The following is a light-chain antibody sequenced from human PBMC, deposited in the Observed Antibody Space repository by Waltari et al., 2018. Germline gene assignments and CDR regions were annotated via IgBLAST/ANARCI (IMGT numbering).Light chain of an antibody. CDR1: QSLVSSDGNTY. V-gene: IGKV2-30*01. CDR3: MQGIHRPCT. CDR2: KVS. Sequence: VVMTQSPPFLPVTLGQPASISCRSSQSLVSSDGNTYFNWFHQRPGQSPRRLLYKVSNRDSGVPDRFSGSGSGTDFTLGISRVEAEDVGVYYCMQGIHRPCTFGQGTKVEIK. J-gene: IGKJ1*01.